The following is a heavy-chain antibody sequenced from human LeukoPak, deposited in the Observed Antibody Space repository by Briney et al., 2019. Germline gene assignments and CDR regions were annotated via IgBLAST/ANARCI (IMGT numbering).Heavy chain of an antibody. CDR2: ISSSSSYI. V-gene: IGHV3-21*01. D-gene: IGHD6-19*01. CDR1: GFTFSSYW. Sequence: PGGSLRLSCAASGFTFSSYWMSWVRQAPGKGLEWVSSISSSSSYIYYADSVKGRFTISRDNAKNSLYLQMNSLRAEDTAVYYCARGLVDSSGWFDYWGQGTLVTVSS. J-gene: IGHJ4*02. CDR3: ARGLVDSSGWFDY.